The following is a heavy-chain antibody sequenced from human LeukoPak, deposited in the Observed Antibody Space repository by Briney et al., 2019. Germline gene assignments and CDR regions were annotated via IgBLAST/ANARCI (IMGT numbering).Heavy chain of an antibody. D-gene: IGHD1-26*01. CDR1: GGSISSSSYY. J-gene: IGHJ4*02. V-gene: IGHV4-39*01. CDR2: ICYSGST. CDR3: ARQGQVGATPFRQ. Sequence: SETLSLTCTVSGGSISSSSYYWGWIRQPPGKGLEWIGSICYSGSTYYNPSLKSRVTISVDTSKNQFSLKLSSVTAADTAVYYCARQGQVGATPFRQWGQGTLVTVSS.